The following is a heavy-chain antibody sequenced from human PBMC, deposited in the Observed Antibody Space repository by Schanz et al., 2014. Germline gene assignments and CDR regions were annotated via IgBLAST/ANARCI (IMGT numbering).Heavy chain of an antibody. V-gene: IGHV3-21*01. CDR1: GFSFNNYW. D-gene: IGHD1-26*01. CDR2: ISPSSSYI. Sequence: EVQLVESGGGLVQPGGSLRLSCAASGFSFNNYWMTWFRQAPGKGLEYISSISPSSSYIYYADSVKGRFTISRDNAKNSLYLQMNSLRAEDTAVYYCVKDLQRELLRDDHYYGMDVWGQGTTVTVSS. CDR3: VKDLQRELLRDDHYYGMDV. J-gene: IGHJ6*02.